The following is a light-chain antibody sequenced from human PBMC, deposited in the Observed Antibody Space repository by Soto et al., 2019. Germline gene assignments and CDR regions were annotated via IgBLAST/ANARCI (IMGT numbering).Light chain of an antibody. CDR1: SSDVGDYNY. CDR2: DVS. CDR3: CSYAGTYTVV. Sequence: QSALTQPRSVSGSPGQSVTISCTGSSSDVGDYNYVSWYQHHPGKAPKLMIYDVSKRPSGVPGRFSGSKSGNTASLTISGLQADDEADYYCCSYAGTYTVVFGGGTKVTVL. V-gene: IGLV2-11*01. J-gene: IGLJ2*01.